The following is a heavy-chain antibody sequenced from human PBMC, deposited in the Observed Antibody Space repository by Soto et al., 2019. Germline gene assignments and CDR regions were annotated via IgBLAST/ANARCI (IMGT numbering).Heavy chain of an antibody. CDR3: ARGGYRSIDY. CDR1: GGSISSYN. J-gene: IGHJ4*02. V-gene: IGHV4-59*01. CDR2: MYYSGST. Sequence: QVQLQESGPGLVKPSETLSLTCTVSGGSISSYNWSWIRQPPGKGLEWIGYMYYSGSTNYNPALKSRVTISVDTSKNQFSLKLSAVTAADTAVYYCARGGYRSIDYWGQGTLVSVSS. D-gene: IGHD5-12*01.